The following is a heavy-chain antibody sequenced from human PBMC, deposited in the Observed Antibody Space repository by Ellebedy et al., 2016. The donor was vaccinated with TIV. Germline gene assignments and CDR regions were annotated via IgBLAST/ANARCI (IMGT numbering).Heavy chain of an antibody. CDR1: GFTFTGYY. J-gene: IGHJ4*02. V-gene: IGHV1-2*02. CDR2: INPNSGDT. D-gene: IGHD4-17*01. CDR3: VRVRLSTVTTMNC. Sequence: ASVKVSCKASGFTFTGYYMHWVRQAPGQGLEWVGWINPNSGDTSYAPKFQGRVSLTRDTSITTAYMELSSLKSDDSAVYYCVRVRLSTVTTMNCWGQGTLVSVSA.